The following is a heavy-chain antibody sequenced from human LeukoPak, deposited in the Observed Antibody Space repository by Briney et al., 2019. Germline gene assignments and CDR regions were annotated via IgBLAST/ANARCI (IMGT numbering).Heavy chain of an antibody. CDR3: AGSILTGYPNFDN. Sequence: GGSLRLSCAASGFTFSRCSMNWVRQAPGKGLEWVSYVSSGSSTIYYADSVKGRFAIPRDNAKNSLYLQMDNLRAEDTAVYYCAGSILTGYPNFDNRGQGTLVTVSS. D-gene: IGHD3-9*01. CDR2: VSSGSSTI. CDR1: GFTFSRCS. J-gene: IGHJ4*02. V-gene: IGHV3-48*04.